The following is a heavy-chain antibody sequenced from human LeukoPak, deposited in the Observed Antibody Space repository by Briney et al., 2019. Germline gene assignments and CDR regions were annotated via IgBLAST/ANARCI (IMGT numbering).Heavy chain of an antibody. J-gene: IGHJ3*02. Sequence: ASVKVSCKASGYTFINYGMSWGRQAPGQGLEWMGWISAKNGNTDYAQKLQGRVTMTADRSTSTVYMELSSLRSEDTAVYYCARDPPLTAMGAPTDAFDIWGQGTMVTVSS. CDR2: ISAKNGNT. CDR1: GYTFINYG. CDR3: ARDPPLTAMGAPTDAFDI. D-gene: IGHD5-18*01. V-gene: IGHV1-18*01.